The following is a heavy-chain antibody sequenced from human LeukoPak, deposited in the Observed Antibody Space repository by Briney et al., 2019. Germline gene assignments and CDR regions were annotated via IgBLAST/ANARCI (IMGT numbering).Heavy chain of an antibody. CDR1: GYTFTSYG. Sequence: ASVKVSCKASGYTFTSYGISWVRQAPGQGLEWMGGIIPIFGTANYAQKFQGRVTITADESTSTAYMELSSLRSEDTAVYYCAREYYDILTGYYRAYNWFDPWGQGTLVTVSS. CDR2: IIPIFGTA. D-gene: IGHD3-9*01. V-gene: IGHV1-69*13. CDR3: AREYYDILTGYYRAYNWFDP. J-gene: IGHJ5*02.